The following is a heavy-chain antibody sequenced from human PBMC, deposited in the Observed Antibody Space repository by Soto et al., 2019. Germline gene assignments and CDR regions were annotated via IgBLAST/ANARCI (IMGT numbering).Heavy chain of an antibody. CDR2: INPNSGGT. CDR1: GYTFTGYY. D-gene: IGHD2-2*02. J-gene: IGHJ5*02. Sequence: GASVKVSCKASGYTFTGYYMHWVRQAPGQGLEWMGWINPNSGGTNYAQKFQGRVTMTRDTSISTAYMELSRLRSDDTAVYYCARDWDIVVVPAAIRWRGWFGPWGQGTRVTFSS. CDR3: ARDWDIVVVPAAIRWRGWFGP. V-gene: IGHV1-2*02.